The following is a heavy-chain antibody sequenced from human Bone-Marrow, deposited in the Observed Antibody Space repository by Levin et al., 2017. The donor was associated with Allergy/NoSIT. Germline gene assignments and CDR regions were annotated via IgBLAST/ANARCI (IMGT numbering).Heavy chain of an antibody. CDR2: INPDGSGT. D-gene: IGHD7-27*01. Sequence: PGGSLRLSCVASGFAFSGSWMTWVRQVPGKGLEWVALINPDGSGTSYVDSVEGRFTISRDNAQNSLFLQMNSLKAEDTAMYYCAKDPHWGGACWGQGTPVTVSS. V-gene: IGHV3-7*04. CDR1: GFAFSGSW. CDR3: AKDPHWGGAC. J-gene: IGHJ4*02.